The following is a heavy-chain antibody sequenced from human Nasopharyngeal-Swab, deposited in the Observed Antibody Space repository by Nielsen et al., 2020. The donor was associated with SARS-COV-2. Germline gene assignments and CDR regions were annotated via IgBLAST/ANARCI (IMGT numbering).Heavy chain of an antibody. CDR3: ARDLWGYGGYVWWFDP. CDR1: GGSISSYY. J-gene: IGHJ5*02. D-gene: IGHD4-17*01. V-gene: IGHV4-4*07. Sequence: SETLSLTCTVSGGSISSYYWSWIRQPAGKGLEWIGRIYTSGSTNYNPSLKSRFTMSVDTSKNQFSLKLSSVTAADTAVYYCARDLWGYGGYVWWFDPWGQGTLVTVSS. CDR2: IYTSGST.